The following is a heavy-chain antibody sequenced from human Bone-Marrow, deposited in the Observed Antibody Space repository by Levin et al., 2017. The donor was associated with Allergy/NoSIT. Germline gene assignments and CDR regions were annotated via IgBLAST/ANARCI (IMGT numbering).Heavy chain of an antibody. D-gene: IGHD2-8*02. CDR3: ARRNSSWVVFAFDM. J-gene: IGHJ3*02. CDR2: IYHSGST. V-gene: IGHV4-4*02. Sequence: SETLSLTCAVSGGSISSSNWWNWVRQSPGGGLEWIGEIYHSGSTNYNPSLKNRIFISVDKSRNQFSLRLNSVAAADTALYYCARRNSSWVVFAFDMWGQGTLVTVSS. CDR1: GGSISSSNW.